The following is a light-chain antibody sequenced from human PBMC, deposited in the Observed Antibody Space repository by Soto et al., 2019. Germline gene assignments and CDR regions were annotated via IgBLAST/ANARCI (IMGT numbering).Light chain of an antibody. V-gene: IGKV3-20*01. Sequence: EIVLTQSPCTLSLSPGERATLSCRASQSVSSSYLAWYQQKPGQAPRLLIYGASSGATGIPDRFSGSGSGTDFTLTISRLEPEDFAAYFCQQDARSPWTFGQGTRVEIK. CDR2: GAS. J-gene: IGKJ1*01. CDR3: QQDARSPWT. CDR1: QSVSSSY.